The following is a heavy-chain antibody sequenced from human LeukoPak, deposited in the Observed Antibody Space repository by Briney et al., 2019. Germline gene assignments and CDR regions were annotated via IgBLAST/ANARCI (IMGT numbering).Heavy chain of an antibody. CDR2: IIPIFGTA. V-gene: IGHV1-69*13. Sequence: SVKVSRKASGGTFSSYAISWVRQAPGQGLEWMGGIIPIFGTANYAQKFQGRVTITADESTSTAYMQLSSLRLEDTAVYYCATDMVGYCGGVTCYSEAYWGQGTLVTVSS. CDR1: GGTFSSYA. CDR3: ATDMVGYCGGVTCYSEAY. D-gene: IGHD2-21*01. J-gene: IGHJ4*02.